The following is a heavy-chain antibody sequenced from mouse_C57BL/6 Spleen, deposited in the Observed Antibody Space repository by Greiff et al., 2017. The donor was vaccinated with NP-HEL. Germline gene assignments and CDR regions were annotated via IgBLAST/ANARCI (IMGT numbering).Heavy chain of an antibody. CDR3: TRPLVDV. CDR2: IDPAPFCT. CDR1: FSPFPASA. Sequence: QVQLQQSGAELVRPFSSFSLSCNSSFSPFPASALPWLPPPPVHGLEWIGAIDPAPFCTCYNQKFKGKAILTADKSSSTAYLELRSLPSEDSAVYDWTRPLVDVGGTGTTGTVSS. V-gene: IGHV1-15*01. J-gene: IGHJ1*03.